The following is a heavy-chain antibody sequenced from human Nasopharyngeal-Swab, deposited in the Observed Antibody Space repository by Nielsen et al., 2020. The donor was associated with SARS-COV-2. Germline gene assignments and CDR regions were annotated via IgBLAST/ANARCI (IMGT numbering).Heavy chain of an antibody. V-gene: IGHV3-49*04. CDR3: TRGPSSGRLLD. CDR1: GFTFGNYA. CDR2: IRSKGYGGTA. Sequence: LKISCTASGFTFGNYAMSWVRQAPGKGLEWVGFIRSKGYGGTAEYAASVSGRFTISRDDSKSVAYLQMNSLKTEDTAVYYCTRGPSSGRLLDWGQGTLVTVSS. D-gene: IGHD3-22*01. J-gene: IGHJ4*02.